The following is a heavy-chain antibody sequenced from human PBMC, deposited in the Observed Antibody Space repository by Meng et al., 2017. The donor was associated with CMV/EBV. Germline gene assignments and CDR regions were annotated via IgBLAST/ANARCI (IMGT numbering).Heavy chain of an antibody. CDR2: IRSKANSYAT. CDR1: GFTISGSA. V-gene: IGHV3-73*01. CDR3: TTNAYLGYCSSTSCVGY. D-gene: IGHD2-2*01. Sequence: GESLKISCAASGFTISGSAMHWVRQASGKGLEWVGRIRSKANSYATAYAASVKGRFTISRDDSKNTAYLQMNSLKTEDTAVYYCTTNAYLGYCSSTSCVGYWGQGTLVTVSS. J-gene: IGHJ4*02.